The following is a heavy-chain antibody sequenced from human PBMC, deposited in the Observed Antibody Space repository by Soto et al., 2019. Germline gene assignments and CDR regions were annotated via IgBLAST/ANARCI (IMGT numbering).Heavy chain of an antibody. V-gene: IGHV2-5*02. CDR1: GVSLSTPGVG. J-gene: IGHJ5*02. Sequence: QITLKESGPTLVNPTQTLTLTCTLSGVSLSTPGVGVAWIRQPPEKALEWLAIIYWDYDKRYSPSLKSRLTITTDTSKNQVVLRMTTMDPADTATYYCAHSAFLRTSHDRFDPWGEGTLVTVSS. D-gene: IGHD2-2*01. CDR2: IYWDYDK. CDR3: AHSAFLRTSHDRFDP.